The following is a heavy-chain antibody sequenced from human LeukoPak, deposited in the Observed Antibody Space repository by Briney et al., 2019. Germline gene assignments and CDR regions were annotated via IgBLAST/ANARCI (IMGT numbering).Heavy chain of an antibody. J-gene: IGHJ4*02. CDR3: ANEIRPNDY. Sequence: GGSLRLSCAASGFAFSGHAMCWVRQAPGRGLEWVSSIDISGDNAHYADSVKGRFTISRDNSKNTLYLQMDSLRAEDSAIYYCANEIRPNDYWGQGTLVTVSS. CDR1: GFAFSGHA. V-gene: IGHV3-23*01. CDR2: IDISGDNA. D-gene: IGHD4-17*01.